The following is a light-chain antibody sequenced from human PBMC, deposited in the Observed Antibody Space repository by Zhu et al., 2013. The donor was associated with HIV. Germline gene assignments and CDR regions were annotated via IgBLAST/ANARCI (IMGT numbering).Light chain of an antibody. CDR1: QSLVHSDGNTY. CDR2: KVS. V-gene: IGKV2-30*02. CDR3: QHRSSWSLT. Sequence: DVVMTQSPLSLPVTLGQPASISCRSSQSLVHSDGNTYLNWFQQRPGQSPRRLIYKVSNRDSGVPDRFSGSGSGTDFTLTISRLEPEDFAVYYCQHRSSWSLTFGGGTKVEIK. J-gene: IGKJ4*01.